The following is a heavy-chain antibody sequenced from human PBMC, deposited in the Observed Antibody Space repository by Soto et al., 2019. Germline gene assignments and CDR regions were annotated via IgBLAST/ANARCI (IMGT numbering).Heavy chain of an antibody. D-gene: IGHD3-10*01. Sequence: QVQLVQSGAEVKKPGSSVKVSCKASGGTFSSYAISWVRQAPGQGLEWMGGIIPIFGTANYAQKFQGRVTITADESTSTAYMELSSLRSEDTAVYYCARDTNMVRGVIIGAFDIWGQGTMVTVS. CDR2: IIPIFGTA. CDR1: GGTFSSYA. J-gene: IGHJ3*02. V-gene: IGHV1-69*01. CDR3: ARDTNMVRGVIIGAFDI.